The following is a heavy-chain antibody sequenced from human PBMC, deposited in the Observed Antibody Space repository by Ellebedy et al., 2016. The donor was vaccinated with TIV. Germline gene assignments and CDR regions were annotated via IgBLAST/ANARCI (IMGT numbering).Heavy chain of an antibody. CDR1: GYSFPSYW. J-gene: IGHJ4*02. V-gene: IGHV5-10-1*01. CDR2: INPSDSSA. CDR3: ARQVRGGWHYMDY. D-gene: IGHD6-19*01. Sequence: GESLKIPCQGSGYSFPSYWINWVRQMPGKVLEWMGRINPSDSSATYSPSFSGHVTMSADKSNNIVLLQWSSLKTSDTAMYYCARQVRGGWHYMDYWGQGTLVTVSS.